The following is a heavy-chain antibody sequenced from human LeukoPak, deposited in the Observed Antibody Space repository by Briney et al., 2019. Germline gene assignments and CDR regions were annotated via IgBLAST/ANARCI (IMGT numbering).Heavy chain of an antibody. CDR3: AREGFLEWLFGLDY. CDR1: GGSISSGSYY. D-gene: IGHD3-3*01. J-gene: IGHJ4*02. CDR2: IYTSGST. V-gene: IGHV4-61*02. Sequence: PSQTLSLTCTVSGGSISSGSYYWSWIRQPAGKGLEWIGRIYTSGSTNYNPSLKSRVTISVDTSKNQFSLKLSSVTAANTAVYYCAREGFLEWLFGLDYWGQGTLVTVSS.